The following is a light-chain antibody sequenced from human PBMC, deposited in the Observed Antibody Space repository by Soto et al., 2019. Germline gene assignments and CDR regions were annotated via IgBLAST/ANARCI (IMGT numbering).Light chain of an antibody. Sequence: DLQMTQSPSTLSASVGDRVTIPCRASQSCRNSLAWYQQKAGKAPTLLIYDASTLQSGVPSRFSGSGSGTEFTLTISTLQSEDFAIYYCQHYNNWPPWTFGQGTKVDIK. CDR3: QHYNNWPPWT. J-gene: IGKJ1*01. V-gene: IGKV1-5*01. CDR1: QSCRNS. CDR2: DAS.